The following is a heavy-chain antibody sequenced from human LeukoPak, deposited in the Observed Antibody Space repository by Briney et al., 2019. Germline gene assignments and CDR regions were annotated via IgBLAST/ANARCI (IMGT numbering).Heavy chain of an antibody. D-gene: IGHD3-10*01. CDR2: ISSSSTNI. CDR1: TFTFSDYS. CDR3: STSYGSGSYYDHYYYGMDV. V-gene: IGHV3-21*01. Sequence: GGSLRLSCAASTFTFSDYSMNWVRQAPGKELEWVSSISSSSTNIFYADSVRGRFTISRDNAKKSLYLQMNSLRAEDTAVYYCSTSYGSGSYYDHYYYGMDVWGQGTTVIVSS. J-gene: IGHJ6*02.